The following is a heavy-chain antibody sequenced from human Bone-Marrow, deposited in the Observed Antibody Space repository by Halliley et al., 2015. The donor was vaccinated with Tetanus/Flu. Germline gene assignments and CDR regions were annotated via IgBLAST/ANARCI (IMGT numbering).Heavy chain of an antibody. CDR2: DGSNN. CDR3: AGDGGYCTGMGCYLEGWFDP. J-gene: IGHJ5*02. Sequence: DGSNNYYADSGKGRFSISRDNSKNTIYLQMNSLRVEDTAVYYCAGDGGYCTGMGCYLEGWFDPWGQGTLVNVFS. V-gene: IGHV3-33*03. D-gene: IGHD2-8*02.